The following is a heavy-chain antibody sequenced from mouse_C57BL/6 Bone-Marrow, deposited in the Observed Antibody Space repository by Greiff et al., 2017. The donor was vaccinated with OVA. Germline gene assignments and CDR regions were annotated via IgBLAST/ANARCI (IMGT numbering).Heavy chain of an antibody. CDR3: ARPDDGYYSFAY. V-gene: IGHV5-2*01. CDR2: INSDGGST. CDR1: EYEFPSHD. Sequence: EVKVVESGGGLVQPGESLKLSCESNEYEFPSHDMSWVRKTPEKRLELVAAINSDGGSTYYPDTMERRFIISRDNTKKTLYLQMSSLRSEDTALYYCARPDDGYYSFAYWGQGTLVTVSA. D-gene: IGHD2-3*01. J-gene: IGHJ3*01.